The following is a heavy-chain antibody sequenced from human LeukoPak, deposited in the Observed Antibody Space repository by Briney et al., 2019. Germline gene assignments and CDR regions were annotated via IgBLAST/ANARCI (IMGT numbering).Heavy chain of an antibody. V-gene: IGHV4-34*01. CDR3: AAYYYDSSGYFDY. Sequence: PSETLSLTCAVYGGSFSGYYWSWIRQPPGKGLEWIGEINHSGSTNYNPSLKSRVTISVDTSKNQFSLKLSSVTAADMAVYYCAAYYYDSSGYFDYWGQGTLVTVSS. D-gene: IGHD3-22*01. CDR2: INHSGST. J-gene: IGHJ4*02. CDR1: GGSFSGYY.